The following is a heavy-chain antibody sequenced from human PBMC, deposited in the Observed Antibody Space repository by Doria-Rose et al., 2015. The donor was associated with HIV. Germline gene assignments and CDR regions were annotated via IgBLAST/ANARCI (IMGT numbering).Heavy chain of an antibody. CDR3: ARIKSSRWYHKYYFDF. Sequence: QWGPVLVKPTETLTLTCTVSGVSLSSPGMGVSWIRQPPGKALEWLANIFSDHEGSYKTSLKSRLTISRGTSKSQVVLTMTDMDPVDTATYYCARIKSSRWYHKYYFDFWGQGTLVIVSA. D-gene: IGHD6-13*01. CDR2: IFSDHEG. J-gene: IGHJ4*02. V-gene: IGHV2-26*01. CDR1: GVSLSSPGMG.